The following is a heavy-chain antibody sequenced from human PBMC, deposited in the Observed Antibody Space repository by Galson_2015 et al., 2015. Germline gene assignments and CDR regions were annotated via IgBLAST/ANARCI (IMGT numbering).Heavy chain of an antibody. Sequence: QSGAEVKKPGESPRISCKGSGYSFTSYWISWVRQMPGKGLEWMGRIDPSDSYTNYSPSFQGHVTISADKSIGTAYLQWSSLKASDTAMYYCARADMGEQWLVDWGQGTLVTVSS. V-gene: IGHV5-10-1*01. D-gene: IGHD6-19*01. CDR1: GYSFTSYW. CDR3: ARADMGEQWLVD. J-gene: IGHJ4*02. CDR2: IDPSDSYT.